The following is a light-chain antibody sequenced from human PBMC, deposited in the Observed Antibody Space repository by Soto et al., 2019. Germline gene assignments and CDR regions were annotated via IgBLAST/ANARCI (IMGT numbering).Light chain of an antibody. CDR1: SSDVGGYNY. CDR2: DVS. CDR3: ISYTTSGTYV. V-gene: IGLV2-14*01. J-gene: IGLJ1*01. Sequence: QSVLTQPASVSGSPGQSITIPCTGTSSDVGGYNYVSWYQQHPGKAPKLMIYDVSNRPSGVSYRFSGSKSGNTASLTISVLQAEDEADYYCISYTTSGTYVFGTGTKVTVL.